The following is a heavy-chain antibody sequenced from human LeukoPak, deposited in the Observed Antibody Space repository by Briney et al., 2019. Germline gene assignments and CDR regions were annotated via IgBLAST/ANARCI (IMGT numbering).Heavy chain of an antibody. D-gene: IGHD1-14*01. CDR1: DIIVMSNY. CDR2: IYNDGSA. CDR3: AIRGGPESFDAFDI. V-gene: IGHV3-53*01. Sequence: GALRLSCAASDIIVMSNYMTWVRQAPGKGLEWVSVIYNDGSAYYADPVRGRFTISRDTSKNTVYLQMNSLRAEDTAVYYCAIRGGPESFDAFDIWGQGTMVTVSS. J-gene: IGHJ3*02.